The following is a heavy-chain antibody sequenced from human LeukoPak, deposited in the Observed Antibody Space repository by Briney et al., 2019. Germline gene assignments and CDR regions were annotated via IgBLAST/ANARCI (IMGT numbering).Heavy chain of an antibody. J-gene: IGHJ4*02. CDR3: AKLPLSTVTYFDY. CDR1: GFTFSSYG. Sequence: GRSLRLSCAASGFTFSSYGMHWVRQAPGKGLEWVAVISYDGSNKYYADSVKGRFTISRDNSKNTLYLQMNSLRAEDTAVYYCAKLPLSTVTYFDYWGQGTLVTVSS. CDR2: ISYDGSNK. D-gene: IGHD4-17*01. V-gene: IGHV3-30*18.